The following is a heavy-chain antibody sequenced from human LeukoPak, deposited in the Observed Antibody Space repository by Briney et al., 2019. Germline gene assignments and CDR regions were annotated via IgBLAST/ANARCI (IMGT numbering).Heavy chain of an antibody. J-gene: IGHJ5*02. CDR3: ARVPGSSWGNNWFDP. Sequence: GASVKVSCKASGYTFTSYGISWVRQAPGQGLEWMGWISAYNGNTNYAQKLQGRVTMTTDTSTGTAYMELRSLRSDDTAVYYCARVPGSSWGNNWFDPWGQGTLVTVSS. D-gene: IGHD6-13*01. CDR2: ISAYNGNT. V-gene: IGHV1-18*01. CDR1: GYTFTSYG.